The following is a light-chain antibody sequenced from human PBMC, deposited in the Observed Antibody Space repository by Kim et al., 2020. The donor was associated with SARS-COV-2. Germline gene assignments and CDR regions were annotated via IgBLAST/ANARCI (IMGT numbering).Light chain of an antibody. Sequence: SSELTQDPVVSVALGQTVRITCHGDSLRSYYATWYQQKPRQAPVLVIYGRNNRPSGIPDRFSGSASGDTASLTISGTQAEDEADFYCQSRDSGGKVVFGGGTQLTVL. V-gene: IGLV3-19*01. J-gene: IGLJ2*01. CDR2: GRN. CDR1: SLRSYY. CDR3: QSRDSGGKVV.